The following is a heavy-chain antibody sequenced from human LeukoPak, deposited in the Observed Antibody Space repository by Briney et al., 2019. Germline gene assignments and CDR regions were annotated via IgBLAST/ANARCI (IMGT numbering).Heavy chain of an antibody. CDR1: GYHIYSGFY. D-gene: IGHD3-10*01. CDR2: TYYNGNT. CDR3: ARAEASGSHQNPHYSYCVDV. Sequence: PSETLSLKCAVPGYHIYSGFYWAWIRQTPGKGLEWIGNTYYNGNTYYNPSLKSRLTISIDTFRNQFSLDLRSVTAADTAVYFCARAEASGSHQNPHYSYCVDVWGRGTMVTVSS. V-gene: IGHV4-38-2*01. J-gene: IGHJ6*03.